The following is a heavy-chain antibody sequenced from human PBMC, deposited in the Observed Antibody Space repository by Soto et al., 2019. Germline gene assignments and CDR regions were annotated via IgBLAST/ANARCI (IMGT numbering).Heavy chain of an antibody. CDR2: ISGGGGST. J-gene: IGHJ3*02. CDR1: GFTFSSYA. Sequence: GGSLRLSCEASGFTFSSYAMSWVRQAPGKGLEWVSAISGGGGSTYYADSVKGRFTISRDNSKNTLYLQMNSLRAEDTAVYYCAKALPTYYYDSSGYDAFDIWGQGTMVTVSS. V-gene: IGHV3-23*01. CDR3: AKALPTYYYDSSGYDAFDI. D-gene: IGHD3-22*01.